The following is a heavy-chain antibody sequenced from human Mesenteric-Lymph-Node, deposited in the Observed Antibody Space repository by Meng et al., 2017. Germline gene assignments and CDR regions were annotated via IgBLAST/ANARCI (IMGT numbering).Heavy chain of an antibody. Sequence: QVQLQQWGAGVLKPSETRALTCAVYGGCFSGYYWSWIRQPPGKGLEWIGEINHSGSTNYNPSLKSRVTISVDTSKNQFSLKLSSVTAADTAVYYCARGYSGWYSRFTIWGQGTLVTVSS. D-gene: IGHD6-19*01. CDR3: ARGYSGWYSRFTI. CDR1: GGCFSGYY. V-gene: IGHV4-34*01. CDR2: INHSGST. J-gene: IGHJ4*02.